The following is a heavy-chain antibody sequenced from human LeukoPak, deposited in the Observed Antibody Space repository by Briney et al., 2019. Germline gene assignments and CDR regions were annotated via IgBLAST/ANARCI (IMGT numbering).Heavy chain of an antibody. D-gene: IGHD3-10*01. V-gene: IGHV1-2*02. CDR3: ARDAYTMVRGYHNPPGY. J-gene: IGHJ4*02. Sequence: GASVKVSCKASGYTFTGYYMHWVRQAPGQGLEWMGWINPNSGGTNYAQKVQGRVTMTRDTSISTAYMELSRLRSDDTAVYYCARDAYTMVRGYHNPPGYWGQGTLVTVSS. CDR2: INPNSGGT. CDR1: GYTFTGYY.